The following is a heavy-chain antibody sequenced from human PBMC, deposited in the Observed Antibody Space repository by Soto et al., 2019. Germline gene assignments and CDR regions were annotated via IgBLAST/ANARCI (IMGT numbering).Heavy chain of an antibody. Sequence: ASVKVSCKASGYTFTSYGISWVRQAPGKGLEWMGGFDPEDGETIYAQKFQGRVTMTEDTSTDTAYMELSSLRSEDTAVYYCATAPYYYDSSGYGYYGMDVWGQGTTVTVSS. CDR1: GYTFTSYG. J-gene: IGHJ6*02. CDR2: FDPEDGET. V-gene: IGHV1-24*01. CDR3: ATAPYYYDSSGYGYYGMDV. D-gene: IGHD3-22*01.